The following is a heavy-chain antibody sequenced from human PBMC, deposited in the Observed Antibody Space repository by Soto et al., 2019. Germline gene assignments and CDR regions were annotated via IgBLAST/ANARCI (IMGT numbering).Heavy chain of an antibody. CDR2: VTATGGST. J-gene: IGHJ4*02. CDR3: TKGTVGGSPMDY. Sequence: EGSLRLSCAASRFTFGNYGMNWVRQAPGKGLEWVSGVTATGGSTYYAESVKGRFTISRDNSRNTLFLQMDSLRVKDTAVYYCTKGTVGGSPMDYWGQGTLVTVSS. D-gene: IGHD1-26*01. V-gene: IGHV3-23*01. CDR1: RFTFGNYG.